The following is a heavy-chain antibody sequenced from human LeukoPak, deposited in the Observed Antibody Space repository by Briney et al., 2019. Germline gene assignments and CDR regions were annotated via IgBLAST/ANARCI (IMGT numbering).Heavy chain of an antibody. V-gene: IGHV4-59*01. J-gene: IGHJ3*02. CDR1: GGSINSYY. CDR2: TYDSGST. Sequence: PSETLSLTCTVPGGSINSYYWSWSRQPPGKGLEWIGYTYDSGSTNYNPSLKSRVTISVDTSKNQFSLKLSSVTAADTAVYYCACLTTADAFDIWGQGTMVTVSS. D-gene: IGHD3-22*01. CDR3: ACLTTADAFDI.